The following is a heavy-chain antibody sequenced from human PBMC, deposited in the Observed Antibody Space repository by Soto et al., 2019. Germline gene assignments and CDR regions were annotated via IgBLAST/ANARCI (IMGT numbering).Heavy chain of an antibody. D-gene: IGHD3-9*01. CDR1: GGSISSGGYY. V-gene: IGHV4-31*03. CDR2: IYNSGRT. CDR3: ARGDYDILTGGSHPFDY. J-gene: IGHJ4*02. Sequence: SETLSLTCTVSGGSISSGGYYWSWIRQYPGKGLEWIGYIYNSGRTYYNPSLKSRVTMSVDTSKNQFSLKLTSLTAADTAVYYCARGDYDILTGGSHPFDYWGQGTLVTV.